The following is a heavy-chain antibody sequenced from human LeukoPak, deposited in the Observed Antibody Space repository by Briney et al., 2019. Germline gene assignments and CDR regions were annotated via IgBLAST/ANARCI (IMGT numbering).Heavy chain of an antibody. J-gene: IGHJ4*02. Sequence: ASVKVSCKASGNTFSGTGWYLYWLRQAPGQGLECMGWIYPNNGATGYAQKFQGRVAMTRDTSISTAYMELSRLRPDGTAVYYCARDGPAQMVDFDYWGQGTLVTVSS. CDR1: GNTFSGTGWY. V-gene: IGHV1-2*02. CDR3: ARDGPAQMVDFDY. CDR2: IYPNNGAT. D-gene: IGHD3-10*01.